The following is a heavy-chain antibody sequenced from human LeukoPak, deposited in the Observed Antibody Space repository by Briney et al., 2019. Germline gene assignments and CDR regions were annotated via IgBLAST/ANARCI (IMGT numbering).Heavy chain of an antibody. CDR1: GYSISSYY. D-gene: IGHD3-10*01. CDR3: ARTYGSGSDFFNWFHL. Sequence: SETLSLTCTVSGYSISSYYWSWIRQPPGKGLEWIGYIYYSGTTNYNPSLKSRVTISVDTSKNQFSLKLSSVTAADTAVYYCARTYGSGSDFFNWFHLWGQGTLVTVSS. CDR2: IYYSGTT. J-gene: IGHJ5*02. V-gene: IGHV4-59*01.